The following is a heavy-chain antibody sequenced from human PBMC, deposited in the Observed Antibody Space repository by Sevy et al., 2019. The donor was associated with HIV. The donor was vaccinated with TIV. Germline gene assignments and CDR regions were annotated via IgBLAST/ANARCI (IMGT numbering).Heavy chain of an antibody. J-gene: IGHJ4*02. CDR2: IYYSGST. CDR3: ARDFNDSSGFYFDY. Sequence: SETLSLTCTVSGGSISSGGYYWSWIRRHPGKGLEWIGYIYYSGSTYYNPSLKSRVTISVDTSKNQFSLKLSSVTAADTAVYYCARDFNDSSGFYFDYWGQGTLVTVSS. D-gene: IGHD3-22*01. V-gene: IGHV4-31*03. CDR1: GGSISSGGYY.